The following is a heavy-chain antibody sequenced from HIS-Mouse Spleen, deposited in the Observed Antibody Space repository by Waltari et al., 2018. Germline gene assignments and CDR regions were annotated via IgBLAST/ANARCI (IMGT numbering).Heavy chain of an antibody. CDR2: ISWNSGSI. D-gene: IGHD3-9*01. Sequence: EVQLVESGGGLVQPGRSLRLSCAASGFTFDDYAMHWVRQAPGKGLEWVLGISWNSGSIGYADSVQGRFTISRDNAKNSLYLQMNSLRAEDTALYYCAKGLRTGSGAFDIWGQGTMVTVSS. J-gene: IGHJ3*02. CDR1: GFTFDDYA. CDR3: AKGLRTGSGAFDI. V-gene: IGHV3-9*01.